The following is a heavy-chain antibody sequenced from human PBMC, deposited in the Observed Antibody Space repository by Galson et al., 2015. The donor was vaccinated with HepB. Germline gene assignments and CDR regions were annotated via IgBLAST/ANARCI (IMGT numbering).Heavy chain of an antibody. Sequence: SVKVSCKASGYSFTNYGINWVRRAPGQGLEWMGWINTYNGDTKSAQRVQDRVTLTTDTSARTAYMELRSLRSDDTAVYYCVRDLTIVGHYAGYWGQGTLVTVSS. CDR1: GYSFTNYG. V-gene: IGHV1-18*01. D-gene: IGHD1-26*01. J-gene: IGHJ4*02. CDR3: VRDLTIVGHYAGY. CDR2: INTYNGDT.